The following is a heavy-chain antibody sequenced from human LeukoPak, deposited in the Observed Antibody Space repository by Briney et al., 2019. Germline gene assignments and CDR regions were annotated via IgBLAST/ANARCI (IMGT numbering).Heavy chain of an antibody. Sequence: PSETLSLTCAVYGGSFSGYYWSWIRQPPGKGLEWIGEINHSGSTNYNPSLKSRVTISVDTSKNQFSLKLSSVTAADTAVYYCARTTIHYYMDVWGKGTTVTVSS. D-gene: IGHD5-24*01. CDR3: ARTTIHYYMDV. CDR1: GGSFSGYY. J-gene: IGHJ6*03. V-gene: IGHV4-34*01. CDR2: INHSGST.